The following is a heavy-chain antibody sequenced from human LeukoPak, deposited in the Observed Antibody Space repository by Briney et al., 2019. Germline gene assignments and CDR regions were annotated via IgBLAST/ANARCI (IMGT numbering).Heavy chain of an antibody. CDR2: INPNSGGT. CDR3: ARDRSPMGSSSPFDY. CDR1: GYTFTGYY. Sequence: GASVKVSCKASGYTFTGYYMHWVRQAPGQGLEWMGWINPNSGGTNYAQKFQGRVTMTRDTSISTAYMEPSRLRSDDTAVYYCARDRSPMGSSSPFDYWGQGTLVTVSS. J-gene: IGHJ4*02. D-gene: IGHD6-6*01. V-gene: IGHV1-2*02.